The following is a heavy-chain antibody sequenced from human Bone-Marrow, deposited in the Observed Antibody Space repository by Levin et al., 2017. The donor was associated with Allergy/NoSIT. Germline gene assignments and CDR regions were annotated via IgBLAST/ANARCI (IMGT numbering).Heavy chain of an antibody. CDR2: IYYSDMYYTGST. V-gene: IGHV4-39*01. CDR1: GASIASRTYY. CDR3: ARHESLIYGGKPDY. J-gene: IGHJ4*02. D-gene: IGHD4-23*01. Sequence: SETLSLTCTVSGASIASRTYYWAWIRQPPGKGLEWIGSIYYSDMYYTGSTYYNPSLKSRVTTSADPSKNQISLKLSSVTVADTAVYYCARHESLIYGGKPDYWGQGTLVTVSS.